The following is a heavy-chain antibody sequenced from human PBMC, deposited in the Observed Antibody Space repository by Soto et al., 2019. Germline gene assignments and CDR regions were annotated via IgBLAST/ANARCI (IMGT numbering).Heavy chain of an antibody. CDR3: ARRQSGTTFYYYGMDV. J-gene: IGHJ6*02. CDR2: IKQDGSDK. Sequence: RWGSLRLSCAASGFTFISSWIIFFRQSAWKGLEWVANIKQDGSDKYYVVSVKGRFTISRDNAGNSLFLQMNSLRAEDTAVYYCARRQSGTTFYYYGMDVWGHGTTVTVSS. CDR1: GFTFISSW. D-gene: IGHD1-1*01. V-gene: IGHV3-7*03.